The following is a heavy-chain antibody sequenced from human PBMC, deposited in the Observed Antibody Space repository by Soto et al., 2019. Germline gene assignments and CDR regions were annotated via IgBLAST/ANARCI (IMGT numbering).Heavy chain of an antibody. J-gene: IGHJ6*02. CDR3: AKGVTTMITDYYAMDV. CDR2: ISGSGGSE. Sequence: GGSLRLSCAVSGFTFTSYAMTWVRQAPGKGLEWVSAISGSGGSEFYADSVKGRFTISRDNSKNTLYLQMKSLRAEDTALYYCAKGVTTMITDYYAMDVWGQGTTVTVSS. CDR1: GFTFTSYA. V-gene: IGHV3-23*01. D-gene: IGHD3-16*01.